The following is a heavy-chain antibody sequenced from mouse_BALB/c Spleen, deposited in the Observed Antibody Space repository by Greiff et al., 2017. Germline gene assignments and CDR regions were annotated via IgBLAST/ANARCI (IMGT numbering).Heavy chain of an antibody. Sequence: QVQLKESGAELVKPGASVKLSCKASGYTFTSYYMYWVKQRPGQGLEWTGEINPSNGGTNFNEKFKSKATLTVDKSSSTAYMQLSSLTSEDSAVYYCTRCEITTAWFAYWGQGTLVTVSA. CDR2: INPSNGGT. V-gene: IGHV1S81*02. CDR3: TRCEITTAWFAY. CDR1: GYTFTSYY. J-gene: IGHJ3*01. D-gene: IGHD2-4*01.